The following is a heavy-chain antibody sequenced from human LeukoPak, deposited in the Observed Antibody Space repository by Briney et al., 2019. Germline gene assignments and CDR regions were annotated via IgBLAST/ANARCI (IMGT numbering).Heavy chain of an antibody. CDR1: GGSISSSNW. CDR2: IYHSGST. J-gene: IGHJ4*02. CDR3: ARDYYGSGSYYNYFDY. V-gene: IGHV4-4*02. D-gene: IGHD3-10*01. Sequence: SETLSLTCAVSGGSISSSNWWSWVRQPPGTGLEWIGEIYHSGSTNYNPSLKSRVTISVDKSKNQFSLKLSSVTAADTAVYYCARDYYGSGSYYNYFDYWGQGTLVTVSS.